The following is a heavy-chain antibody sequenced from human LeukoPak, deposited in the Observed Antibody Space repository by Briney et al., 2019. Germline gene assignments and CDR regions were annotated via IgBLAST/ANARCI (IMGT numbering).Heavy chain of an antibody. D-gene: IGHD2-2*01. Sequence: GGSLRLSCAASGFTFSSYGMHWVRQAPGKGLEWAAVISYDGSNKYYADSVKGRFTISRDDSKNTLYLQMNSLRAEDTAVYYCAKDPCSSTSCYFDYWGQGTLVTVSS. V-gene: IGHV3-30*18. CDR2: ISYDGSNK. J-gene: IGHJ4*02. CDR3: AKDPCSSTSCYFDY. CDR1: GFTFSSYG.